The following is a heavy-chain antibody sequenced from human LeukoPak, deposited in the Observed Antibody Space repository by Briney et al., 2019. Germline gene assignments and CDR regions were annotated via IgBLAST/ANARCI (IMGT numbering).Heavy chain of an antibody. CDR1: AYTFTICD. D-gene: IGHD1-26*01. V-gene: IGHV1-8*01. J-gene: IGHJ4*02. Sequence: ASVKVSFKSAAYTFTICDNNMDRHATGQGLEWMGWMNPNSGNTGYAQKFQGRVTMTRNTSISTAYMELSSLRSEDTAVYYCATASGSYYGSYFDDWGQGTLVTVSS. CDR3: ATASGSYYGSYFDD. CDR2: MNPNSGNT.